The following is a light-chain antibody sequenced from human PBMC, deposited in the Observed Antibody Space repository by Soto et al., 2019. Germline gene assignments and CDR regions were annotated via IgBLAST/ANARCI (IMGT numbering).Light chain of an antibody. V-gene: IGKV3-20*01. CDR2: GAS. CDR1: QSVSSSY. CDR3: QQYGSSPLLLT. J-gene: IGKJ4*01. Sequence: EIVLTQSPGTLSLSPGERATLSCRASQSVSSSYLAWYQQKPGQAPRLPMYGASSRATGIPDRFSGSGSGTDFTLTITRLEPADFAVYYCQQYGSSPLLLTFGGGTKVEIK.